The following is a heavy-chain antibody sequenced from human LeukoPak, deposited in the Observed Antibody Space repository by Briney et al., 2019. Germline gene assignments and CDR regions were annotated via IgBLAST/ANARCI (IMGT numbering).Heavy chain of an antibody. D-gene: IGHD3-22*01. Sequence: SETLSLTCTVSAGSMRSHYWSWIRQPPGKGLEWVGCIYYSGTTRYKPSLQSRVTISADTSKNQFSLKLTSVTAADTAVYYCARLLDNDSSGDPDTFDMWGQGTMVTVSS. J-gene: IGHJ3*02. CDR3: ARLLDNDSSGDPDTFDM. CDR1: AGSMRSHY. V-gene: IGHV4-59*11. CDR2: IYYSGTT.